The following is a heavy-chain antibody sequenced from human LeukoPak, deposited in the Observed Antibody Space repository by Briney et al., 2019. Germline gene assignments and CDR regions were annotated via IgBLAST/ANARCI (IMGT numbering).Heavy chain of an antibody. J-gene: IGHJ4*02. D-gene: IGHD5-18*01. Sequence: GGSLRLSCAASGFSFSSSGMHWVRQAPGKGLEGVAVISYDSRKKYYADSVKGRFTISRDNSKSKLFLKMNSLRAEDTAVYYCAKDGKRGYSYGINYENQYYFDYWGQGTLVTVSS. CDR3: AKDGKRGYSYGINYENQYYFDY. CDR2: ISYDSRKK. CDR1: GFSFSSSG. V-gene: IGHV3-30*18.